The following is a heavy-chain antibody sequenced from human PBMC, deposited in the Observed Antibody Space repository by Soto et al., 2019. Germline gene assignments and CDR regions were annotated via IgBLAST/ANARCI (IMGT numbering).Heavy chain of an antibody. J-gene: IGHJ6*02. CDR2: ISGSGGST. CDR1: GFTFSSYA. Sequence: GGSLRLSCAASGFTFSSYAMSCVRQAPGKGLEGVSAISGSGGSTYYADSVKGRFTSSRDNSKNTLYLQMNSLRAEDTAVYYCAKNGVEVTIYYYGMHVWGQGTTVTVSS. V-gene: IGHV3-23*01. CDR3: AKNGVEVTIYYYGMHV. D-gene: IGHD2-8*01.